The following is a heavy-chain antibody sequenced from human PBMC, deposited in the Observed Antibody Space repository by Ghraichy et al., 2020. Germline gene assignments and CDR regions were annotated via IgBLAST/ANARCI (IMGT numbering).Heavy chain of an antibody. CDR2: INHSGST. V-gene: IGHV4-34*01. J-gene: IGHJ6*02. CDR1: GGSFSGYY. D-gene: IGHD5-18*01. CDR3: ARGGYSYGYGFYYYGMDV. Sequence: SETLSLTCAVYGGSFSGYYWSWIRQPPGKGLEWIGEINHSGSTNYNPSLKSRVTISVDTSKNQFSLKLSSVTAADTAVYYCARGGYSYGYGFYYYGMDVWGQGTTVTVSS.